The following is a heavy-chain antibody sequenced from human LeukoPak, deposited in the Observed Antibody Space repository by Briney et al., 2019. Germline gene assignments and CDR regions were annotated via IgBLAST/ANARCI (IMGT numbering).Heavy chain of an antibody. D-gene: IGHD1-26*01. J-gene: IGHJ4*02. CDR2: IGGSGGDI. Sequence: PGGSLRLSCAASGFTFSTYTMYWVRQPPGKGLEWVSIIGGSGGDIHYADSVKGRFTISRDNSKNTLYLQMNSLRAEDTAVYYCARDQGSLDYWGQGTLVTVSS. CDR1: GFTFSTYT. CDR3: ARDQGSLDY. V-gene: IGHV3-23*01.